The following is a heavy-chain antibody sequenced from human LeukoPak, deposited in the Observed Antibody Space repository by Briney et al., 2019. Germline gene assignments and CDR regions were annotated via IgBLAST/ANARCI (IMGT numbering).Heavy chain of an antibody. Sequence: SETLSLTCTVSGGSISSYYWSWIRQPPGEGLEWIGYIYYSGSTNYNPSLKSRVTISVDTSKNQFSLKLSSVTAADTAVYYCARQGGAAGTGNDAFDIWGQGTMVTVSS. J-gene: IGHJ3*02. V-gene: IGHV4-59*08. D-gene: IGHD6-13*01. CDR1: GGSISSYY. CDR3: ARQGGAAGTGNDAFDI. CDR2: IYYSGST.